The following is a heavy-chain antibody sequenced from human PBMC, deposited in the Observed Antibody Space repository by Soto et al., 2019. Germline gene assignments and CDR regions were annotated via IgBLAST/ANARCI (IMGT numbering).Heavy chain of an antibody. Sequence: GRSLRLSVRVSGIIFRDFSMNWVPQAPGKGLEWVASIGSSGGNSFYADSLKGRFIISRDNAKTSLERQITSLRAEDMAVSYCAIANCHNSLGGTFGTDVWGQGTTVTVSS. CDR2: IGSSGGNS. CDR1: GIIFRDFS. J-gene: IGHJ6*02. D-gene: IGHD7-27*01. V-gene: IGHV3-21*01. CDR3: AIANCHNSLGGTFGTDV.